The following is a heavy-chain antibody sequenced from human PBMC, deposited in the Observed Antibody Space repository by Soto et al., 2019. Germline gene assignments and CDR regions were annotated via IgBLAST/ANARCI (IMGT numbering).Heavy chain of an antibody. D-gene: IGHD2-2*01. CDR3: ARGNIVVVPAAPNTVWFDP. J-gene: IGHJ5*02. CDR1: GGSFSGYY. V-gene: IGHV4-34*01. CDR2: INHSGST. Sequence: QVQLQQWGAGLLKPSETLSLTCAVYGGSFSGYYWSWIRQPPGKGLEWIGEINHSGSTNYNPSLKSRVTISVDTSKNQFSLKLSSVTAAHTAVYYCARGNIVVVPAAPNTVWFDPWGQGTLVTVSS.